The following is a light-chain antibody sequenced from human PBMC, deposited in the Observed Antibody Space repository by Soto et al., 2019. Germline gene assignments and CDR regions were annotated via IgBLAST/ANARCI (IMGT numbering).Light chain of an antibody. CDR1: QDIRKY. CDR2: AAS. J-gene: IGKJ3*01. V-gene: IGKV1-33*01. CDR3: QHYDNLPPFT. Sequence: DIQMTQSPSSLSASVGDRVTITCQASQDIRKYLNWYQQKPGRAPKLLIYAASNLETGVPSRFSGSGYGTDFTFSISSLQPEDIATHYCQHYDNLPPFTVGPGTKVAIK.